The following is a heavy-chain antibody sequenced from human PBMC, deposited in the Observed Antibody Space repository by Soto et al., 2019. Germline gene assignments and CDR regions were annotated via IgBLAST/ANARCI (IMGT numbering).Heavy chain of an antibody. CDR1: GFTVSSNY. Sequence: GGSLRLSCAASGFTVSSNYMSWVRQAPGKGLEWVSVIYSGGSTYYADSVKGRFTISRDNSKNTLYLQMNSLRAEDTAVYYCAREDYYGSSGYYGYWGQGTLVTVSS. J-gene: IGHJ4*02. CDR3: AREDYYGSSGYYGY. CDR2: IYSGGST. V-gene: IGHV3-53*01. D-gene: IGHD3-22*01.